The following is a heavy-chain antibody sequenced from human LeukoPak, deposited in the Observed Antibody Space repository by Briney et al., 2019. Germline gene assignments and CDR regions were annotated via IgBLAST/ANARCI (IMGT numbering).Heavy chain of an antibody. Sequence: SETLSLTCTVSGGSISSYYWSWIRQPPAKGLEWIGYIYYSGSTNYNPSLKSRVTISVDTSKNQFSLKLSSVTAADTAVYYCARVLLGYCTNGVCYNPGAFDIWGQGTMVTVSS. CDR2: IYYSGST. CDR3: ARVLLGYCTNGVCYNPGAFDI. CDR1: GGSISSYY. V-gene: IGHV4-59*01. D-gene: IGHD2-8*01. J-gene: IGHJ3*02.